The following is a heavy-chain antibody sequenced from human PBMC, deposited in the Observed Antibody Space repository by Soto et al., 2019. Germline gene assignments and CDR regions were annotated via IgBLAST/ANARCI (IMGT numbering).Heavy chain of an antibody. CDR2: IIPIFGTA. CDR3: ARLKCPYYDSSGYYWVAFDI. D-gene: IGHD3-22*01. J-gene: IGHJ3*02. V-gene: IGHV1-69*01. Sequence: QVQLVQSGAEVKKPGSSVKVSCKASGGTFSSYAISWVRQAPGQGLEWMGGIIPIFGTANYAQKFQGRVTITADESTSTAYMELSSLRSEDTAVYYCARLKCPYYDSSGYYWVAFDIWGQGTMVTVSS. CDR1: GGTFSSYA.